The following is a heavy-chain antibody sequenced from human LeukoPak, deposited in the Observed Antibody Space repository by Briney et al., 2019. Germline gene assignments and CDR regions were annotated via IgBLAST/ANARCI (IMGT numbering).Heavy chain of an antibody. CDR2: IKQDGSDI. CDR3: TRSGTYVFDF. V-gene: IGHV3-7*01. D-gene: IGHD1-26*01. J-gene: IGHJ4*02. CDR1: GFTFSNYW. Sequence: GGSLRLSCAASGFTFSNYWMSWVRQAPGKGLEWVANIKQDGSDIYYVDSVKGRFTISRDNAKNSLYLQMNSLRAEDTAVYYCTRSGTYVFDFWGQGTLVTVSS.